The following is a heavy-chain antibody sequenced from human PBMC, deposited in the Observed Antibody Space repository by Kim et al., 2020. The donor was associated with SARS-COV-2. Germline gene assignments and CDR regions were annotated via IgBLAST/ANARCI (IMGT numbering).Heavy chain of an antibody. V-gene: IGHV4-31*02. Sequence: SLKSRVTISVDTSKNQFSLKLSSVTAADTAVYYCARDLKGVRGAPVGLDYWGQGTLVTVSS. J-gene: IGHJ4*02. CDR3: ARDLKGVRGAPVGLDY. D-gene: IGHD3-10*01.